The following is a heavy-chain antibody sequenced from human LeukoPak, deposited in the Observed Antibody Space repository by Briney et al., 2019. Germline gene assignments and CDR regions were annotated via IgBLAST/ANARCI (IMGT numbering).Heavy chain of an antibody. J-gene: IGHJ6*02. CDR3: AKDWGTATRYHFYYYGMDV. D-gene: IGHD2-21*02. CDR1: GFTFAGYG. V-gene: IGHV3-23*01. Sequence: PGGSLRLLCAASGFTFAGYGMSWVRQAPGKGLEWVAGISGSGGGTYYADSVKGRFTISRDNSKNTLYLQMNSLRAEDTAVYYCAKDWGTATRYHFYYYGMDVWGQGTTVTVSS. CDR2: ISGSGGGT.